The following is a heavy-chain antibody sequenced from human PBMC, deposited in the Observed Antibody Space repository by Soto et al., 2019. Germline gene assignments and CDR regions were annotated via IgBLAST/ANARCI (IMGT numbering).Heavy chain of an antibody. V-gene: IGHV3-23*01. CDR3: AKDLRPGLIVPTKSGFDP. D-gene: IGHD2-21*01. CDR1: GFPFNTYA. CDR2: TSNNGNT. Sequence: PGGSLRLSCEASGFPFNTYAMTWFRQVPGMGLECVSTTSNNGNTDFAESVRGRFTVSRDNSKNILYLQMTNLRVEDAAIYFCAKDLRPGLIVPTKSGFDPWGQGTLVTVS. J-gene: IGHJ5*02.